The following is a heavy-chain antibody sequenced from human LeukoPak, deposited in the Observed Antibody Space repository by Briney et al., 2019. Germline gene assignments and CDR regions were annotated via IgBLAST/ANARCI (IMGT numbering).Heavy chain of an antibody. Sequence: ASVKVSCTASGYTFTSYYMHWVRQAPGQGLEWMGIINPSGGSTSYAQKFQGRVTMTRDTSTSTVYMELSSLRSEDTAVYYCARDQRIFGVVNQMGVWGKGTTVTVSS. CDR3: ARDQRIFGVVNQMGV. J-gene: IGHJ6*04. D-gene: IGHD3-3*01. V-gene: IGHV1-46*01. CDR1: GYTFTSYY. CDR2: INPSGGST.